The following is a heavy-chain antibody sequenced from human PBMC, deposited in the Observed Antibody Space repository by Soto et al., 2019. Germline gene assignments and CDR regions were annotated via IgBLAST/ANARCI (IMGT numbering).Heavy chain of an antibody. CDR2: FDPEDGET. V-gene: IGHV1-24*01. CDR3: ATDTRTYSNYAYYFDY. J-gene: IGHJ4*02. Sequence: ASVKVSCKVSGYTLTELSMHWLRQAPGKGLEWMGGFDPEDGETIYAQKFQGRVTMTEDTSTDTAYMELSSLRSEDTAVYYCATDTRTYSNYAYYFDYWGQGTLVTVSS. D-gene: IGHD4-4*01. CDR1: GYTLTELS.